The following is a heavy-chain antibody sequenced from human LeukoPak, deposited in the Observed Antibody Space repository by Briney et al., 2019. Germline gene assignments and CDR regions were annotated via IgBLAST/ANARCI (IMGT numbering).Heavy chain of an antibody. CDR2: INHSGST. D-gene: IGHD6-6*01. J-gene: IGHJ4*02. Sequence: SETLSLTCAVYGGSFSGYYWSWIRQPPGKGLEWIGEINHSGSTNYNPSLKSRVTISVDTSKNQFSLQLSSVTAADTAVYYCARGSSRGDYWGQGTLVTVSS. V-gene: IGHV4-34*01. CDR1: GGSFSGYY. CDR3: ARGSSRGDY.